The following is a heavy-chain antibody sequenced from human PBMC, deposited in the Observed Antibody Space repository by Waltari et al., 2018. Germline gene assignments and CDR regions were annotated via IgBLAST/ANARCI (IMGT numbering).Heavy chain of an antibody. Sequence: QVQLVQSGAEVKKPGSSVKVSCKASGGTFSSYAISWVRQAPGQGLEWMGGVIPLLGTANYAQKCQGRGTITADESTSTAYMELSSLRSEDTAVYYCARSYSKRDYYYGMDVWGQGTTVTVSS. CDR2: VIPLLGTA. J-gene: IGHJ6*02. V-gene: IGHV1-69*01. CDR1: GGTFSSYA. CDR3: ARSYSKRDYYYGMDV. D-gene: IGHD4-4*01.